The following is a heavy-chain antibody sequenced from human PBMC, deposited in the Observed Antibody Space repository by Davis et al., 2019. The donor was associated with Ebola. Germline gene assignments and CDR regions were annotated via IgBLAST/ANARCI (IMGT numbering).Heavy chain of an antibody. CDR3: ARGLSEIVGATDY. J-gene: IGHJ4*02. V-gene: IGHV1-3*01. CDR1: GYTFTSYA. CDR2: INGGTGNT. D-gene: IGHD1-26*01. Sequence: AASVKVSCKASGYTFTSYAIHWVRQAPGQRLEWMGWINGGTGNTKYSQKFQGRVTITADESTSTAYMELSSLRSEDTAVYYCARGLSEIVGATDYWGQGTLVTVSS.